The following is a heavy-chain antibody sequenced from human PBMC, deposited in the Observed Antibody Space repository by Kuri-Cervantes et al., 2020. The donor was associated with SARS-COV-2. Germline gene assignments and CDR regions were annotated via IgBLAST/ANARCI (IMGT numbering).Heavy chain of an antibody. D-gene: IGHD3-3*01. CDR1: GFTFGSYT. J-gene: IGHJ6*02. Sequence: GESLKISCAASGFTFGSYTMNWVRQAPGKGLEWVSVIYSGGSTYYADSVKGRFTISRDNSKNTLYLQMNSLRAEDTAVYYCARARGEYDFWSGYYPSYYYYYGMDVWGQGTTVTVSS. V-gene: IGHV3-53*01. CDR3: ARARGEYDFWSGYYPSYYYYYGMDV. CDR2: IYSGGST.